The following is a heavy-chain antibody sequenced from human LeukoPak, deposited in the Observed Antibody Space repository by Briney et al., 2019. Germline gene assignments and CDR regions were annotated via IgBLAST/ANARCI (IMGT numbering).Heavy chain of an antibody. Sequence: KPSETLSLTCAVYGGSFSGYYWSWIRQPPGKGLEWMGEINHSGSTKYNPSLKSRVTISADTSNNTSSLQLSSVTAADTAVYYCAIDYYDSSGFNGIDYWGQGTLVTVSS. D-gene: IGHD3-22*01. J-gene: IGHJ4*02. CDR1: GGSFSGYY. CDR3: AIDYYDSSGFNGIDY. CDR2: INHSGST. V-gene: IGHV4-34*01.